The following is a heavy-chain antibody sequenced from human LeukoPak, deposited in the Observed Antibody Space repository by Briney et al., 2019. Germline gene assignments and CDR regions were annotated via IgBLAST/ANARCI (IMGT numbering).Heavy chain of an antibody. J-gene: IGHJ3*02. Sequence: GGSLRLSCAASGFTFSSYWMSWVRQAPGKGLEWVANIKQDGSEEYYVDSVKGRFTISRDNAKNSLYLQINGLRAEDTAVYYCARDRKIFGVVIMDAFDIWGQGTMVTVSS. CDR2: IKQDGSEE. D-gene: IGHD3-3*01. V-gene: IGHV3-7*01. CDR1: GFTFSSYW. CDR3: ARDRKIFGVVIMDAFDI.